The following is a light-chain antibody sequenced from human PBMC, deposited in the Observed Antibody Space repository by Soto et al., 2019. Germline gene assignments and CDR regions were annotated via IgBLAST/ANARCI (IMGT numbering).Light chain of an antibody. V-gene: IGLV2-23*01. J-gene: IGLJ1*01. CDR3: CSYAGSSCYV. CDR1: SSDVGSYNL. CDR2: EGS. Sequence: QSVLTQPASVSGSPGQSITISCTGTSSDVGSYNLVSWYQQHPGKAPKLMIYEGSKRPSGVSNRFSGSKSGNTASLTISGLQAADEADYYCCSYAGSSCYVFGTGTKVTVL.